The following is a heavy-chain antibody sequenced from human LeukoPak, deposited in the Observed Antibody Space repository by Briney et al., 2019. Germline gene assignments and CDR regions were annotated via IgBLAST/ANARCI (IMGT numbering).Heavy chain of an antibody. J-gene: IGHJ4*02. D-gene: IGHD3-22*01. V-gene: IGHV3-7*03. Sequence: PGGSLRLSCAASGFTFSSYWMSWVRQAPGKGLEWVANIKQDGSEKYYVDSMKGRFTISRDNAKNSLYLQMNSLRAEDTAVYYCARGEEGGYYYDSSGYSPDDYWGQGTLVTVSS. CDR2: IKQDGSEK. CDR3: ARGEEGGYYYDSSGYSPDDY. CDR1: GFTFSSYW.